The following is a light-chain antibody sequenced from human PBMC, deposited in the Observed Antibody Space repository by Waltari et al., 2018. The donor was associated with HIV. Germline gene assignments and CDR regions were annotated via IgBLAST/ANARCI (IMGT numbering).Light chain of an antibody. CDR1: SGHGSHA. J-gene: IGLJ3*02. Sequence: QLVLSQSPSASASLGASVKLTCTLCSGHGSHALDRHPQQPEKGPQSWMKVKSDGSHTKGDGIPDRFSGSSSGAERYLTISSLQSEDEADYYCQTWVTGILVFGGGTKLTVL. CDR3: QTWVTGILV. V-gene: IGLV4-69*01. CDR2: VKSDGSH.